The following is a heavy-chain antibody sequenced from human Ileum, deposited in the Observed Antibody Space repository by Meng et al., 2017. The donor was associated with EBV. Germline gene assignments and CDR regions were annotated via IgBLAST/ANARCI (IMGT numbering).Heavy chain of an antibody. V-gene: IGHV4-59*08. CDR1: CGPIDSCD. CDR2: IYYSGCT. CDR3: ARGGWSLDY. D-gene: IGHD2-15*01. J-gene: IGHJ4*02. Sequence: QVQLQESGPGLVKPSETLSLTCTVFCGPIDSCDWSWVRQPPGKGREWIGYIYYSGCTNYNPSLKSRVTISVDTSKNQFSLNLSSVTAADTAVYYCARGGWSLDYWGQGTLVTVSS.